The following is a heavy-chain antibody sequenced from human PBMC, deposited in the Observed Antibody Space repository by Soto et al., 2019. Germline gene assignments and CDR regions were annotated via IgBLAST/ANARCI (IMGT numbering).Heavy chain of an antibody. CDR3: AALGVNFER. CDR1: GFTFTSSA. Sequence: SVKVSCKASGFTFTSSAVQWVRQARGQRLEWIGWIGVGSGNRHYTQKFQERVTITRDMSTNTAYMELSSLRSEDTAVYYCAALGVNFERWGQGPLVTVSS. J-gene: IGHJ4*02. CDR2: IGVGSGNR. V-gene: IGHV1-58*01. D-gene: IGHD3-9*01.